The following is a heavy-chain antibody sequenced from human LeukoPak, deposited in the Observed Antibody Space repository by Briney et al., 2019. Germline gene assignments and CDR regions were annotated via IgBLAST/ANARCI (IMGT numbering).Heavy chain of an antibody. J-gene: IGHJ3*02. V-gene: IGHV3-30*03. D-gene: IGHD3-22*01. CDR3: AIYYDSSGYETMNAFDI. CDR2: ISYDGSNK. CDR1: GFTFSSYG. Sequence: PGRSLRLSCAASGFTFSSYGIHWVRQAPGKGLEWVAVISYDGSNKYYADSVKGRFTISRDNSKNTLYLQMNSLRAEDTAVYYCAIYYDSSGYETMNAFDIWGQGTMVTVSS.